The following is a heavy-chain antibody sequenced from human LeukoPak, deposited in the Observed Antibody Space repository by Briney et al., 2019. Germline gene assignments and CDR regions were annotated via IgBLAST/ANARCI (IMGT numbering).Heavy chain of an antibody. D-gene: IGHD3-22*01. CDR1: GFTFSNYA. CDR2: ISGSASST. J-gene: IGHJ4*02. CDR3: ARGILRDYYDSSGFYHRGGVGY. Sequence: PGGSLRLSCAASGFTFSNYAMSWVRQAPGKGLEWVSAISGSASSTYHADSVKGRFTISRDNAKNSLYLQMNSLRAEDTAVYFCARGILRDYYDSSGFYHRGGVGYWGQGTLVTVSS. V-gene: IGHV3-23*01.